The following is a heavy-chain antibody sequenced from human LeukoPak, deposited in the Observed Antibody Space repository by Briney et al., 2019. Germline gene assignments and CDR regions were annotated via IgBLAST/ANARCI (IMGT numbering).Heavy chain of an antibody. CDR2: IYYSGST. J-gene: IGHJ3*02. CDR1: GGSISNYY. D-gene: IGHD2-21*01. CDR3: ARDLWREDAFDI. V-gene: IGHV4-59*01. Sequence: SETLSLTCAVSGGSISNYYWSWIRQPPGKGLEWIGYIYYSGSTNYNPSLKSRVTISVDTSKNQFSLKLSSVTAADTAVYYCARDLWREDAFDIWGQGTMVTVSS.